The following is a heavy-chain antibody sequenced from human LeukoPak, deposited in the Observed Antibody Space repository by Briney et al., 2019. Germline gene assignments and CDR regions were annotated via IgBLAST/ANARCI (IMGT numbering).Heavy chain of an antibody. D-gene: IGHD4-17*01. J-gene: IGHJ4*02. CDR3: ARDGAPFDF. Sequence: GGSLRLSCAASGFTFRSYWMSWLRQAPGKGLEGVANIKQDGSEKYYVDSVKGRFTISRDNAKKSLYLQMNSLRAEDTAIYYCARDGAPFDFWGQGTLVTVSS. CDR2: IKQDGSEK. CDR1: GFTFRSYW. V-gene: IGHV3-7*01.